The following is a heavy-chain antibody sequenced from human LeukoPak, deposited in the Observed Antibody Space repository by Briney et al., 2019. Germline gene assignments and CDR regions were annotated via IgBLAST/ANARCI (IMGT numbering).Heavy chain of an antibody. CDR1: GFTFSSYW. V-gene: IGHV3-74*01. Sequence: GGSLRLSCAASGFTFSSYWMHWVRQAPGKGLVWVSGINSDGSSTSYADSVKGRFTISRDNAKNTLYLQMNSLRAEDTAVYYCARDRGREWLVLDYWGQGTLVTVSS. J-gene: IGHJ4*02. D-gene: IGHD6-19*01. CDR3: ARDRGREWLVLDY. CDR2: INSDGSST.